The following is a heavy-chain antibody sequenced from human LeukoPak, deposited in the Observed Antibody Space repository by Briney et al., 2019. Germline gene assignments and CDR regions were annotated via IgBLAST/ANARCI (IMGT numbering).Heavy chain of an antibody. J-gene: IGHJ4*02. Sequence: ASVKVSCKASGYAFSNHYIHWVRHAPGQGLEWMGIIIPGGEGTKYAQKFQGRVSMTTDTSTRTVYLSLSSLRSEDTAVYHCARAKTVNGDLDYWGQGTLVTVSS. CDR1: GYAFSNHY. CDR2: IIPGGEGT. CDR3: ARAKTVNGDLDY. V-gene: IGHV1-46*01. D-gene: IGHD7-27*01.